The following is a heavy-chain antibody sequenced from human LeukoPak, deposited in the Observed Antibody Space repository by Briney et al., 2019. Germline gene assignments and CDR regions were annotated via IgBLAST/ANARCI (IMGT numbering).Heavy chain of an antibody. D-gene: IGHD6-13*01. CDR2: ISNSGGTT. Sequence: PGGSLRLSCAASGFIFSEYYVGWIRQAPGKGLEWVSYISNSGGTTYYAESVKGRFTISRDDAKNSLFLQMNSLRAEDTAVYYCAKDIVAAGLFFDYWGQGILVTVSS. CDR1: GFIFSEYY. V-gene: IGHV3-11*01. CDR3: AKDIVAAGLFFDY. J-gene: IGHJ4*02.